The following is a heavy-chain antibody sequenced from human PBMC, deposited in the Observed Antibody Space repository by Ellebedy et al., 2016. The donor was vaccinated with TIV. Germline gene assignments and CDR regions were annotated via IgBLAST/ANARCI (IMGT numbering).Heavy chain of an antibody. CDR3: ARRYVGRGDDPLCFDY. CDR1: GYTFTSYG. V-gene: IGHV1-18*01. CDR2: ISAYNGNT. Sequence: ASVKVSCKASGYTFTSYGISWVRQAPGQGLEWMGWISAYNGNTNYAQKLQGRVTITRDTSASTTYMELSSLRSEDTAVYYCARRYVGRGDDPLCFDYWGQGTLVTVSS. J-gene: IGHJ4*02. D-gene: IGHD3-9*01.